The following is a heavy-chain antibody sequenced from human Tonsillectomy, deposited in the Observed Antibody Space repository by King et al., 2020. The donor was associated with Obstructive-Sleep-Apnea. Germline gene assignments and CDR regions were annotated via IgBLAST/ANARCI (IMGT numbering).Heavy chain of an antibody. D-gene: IGHD3-9*01. Sequence: VQLQESGPGLVKPSETLSLTCSVSGGSIGTYYWSWIRQPPGKGLECIGYIYYSGSTNYNPSLKSRVTISVDTSKNQFSLKLSSVTAADTAVYYCARSPYYDILTGYTNRAFDIWGQGTMVTVSS. CDR3: ARSPYYDILTGYTNRAFDI. CDR2: IYYSGST. CDR1: GGSIGTYY. J-gene: IGHJ3*02. V-gene: IGHV4-59*08.